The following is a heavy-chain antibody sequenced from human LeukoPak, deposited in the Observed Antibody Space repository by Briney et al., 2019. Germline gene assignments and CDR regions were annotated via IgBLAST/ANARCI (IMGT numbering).Heavy chain of an antibody. CDR3: AKTVGAYWYFDF. V-gene: IGHV3-23*01. CDR1: GFTFNNYA. CDR2: IVGGGNIT. D-gene: IGHD1-26*01. Sequence: GGSLRLSCAASGFTFNNYAMTWVRQAPGKGLEWVSAIVGGGNITYYADSVKGRFTISRDNSKNTLYLQMNSLRAEDTAVYYCAKTVGAYWYFDFWGRGTLVTVSS. J-gene: IGHJ2*01.